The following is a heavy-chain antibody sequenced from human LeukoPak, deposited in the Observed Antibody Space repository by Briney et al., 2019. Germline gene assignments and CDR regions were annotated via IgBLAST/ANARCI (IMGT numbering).Heavy chain of an antibody. CDR1: GFTFSTYA. Sequence: GGSLRLSCAASGFTFSTYAIHWVRQAPGKGLEWVAVISFDGVNTFYADSVKGRFTISRDNARKSLFLQMSSLRAEDTAVYYCARRFSTENYSALDCWGQGTLVTVSS. J-gene: IGHJ4*02. V-gene: IGHV3-30*04. CDR3: ARRFSTENYSALDC. CDR2: ISFDGVNT. D-gene: IGHD1-7*01.